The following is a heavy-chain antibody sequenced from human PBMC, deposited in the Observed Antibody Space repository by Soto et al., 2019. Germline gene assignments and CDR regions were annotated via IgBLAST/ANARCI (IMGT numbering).Heavy chain of an antibody. CDR3: ARYRIASRYATQCLFP. Sequence: SVKVSCKASGGTFGSDAITWGRQAPGQGLEWVGRIIPIFGTTNYAQNLQGRVTISADKSTLTSYMELHSLTSDDTALSYCARYRIASRYATQCLFPW. J-gene: IGHJ5*02. CDR1: GGTFGSDA. V-gene: IGHV1-69*06. CDR2: IIPIFGTT. D-gene: IGHD2-21*01.